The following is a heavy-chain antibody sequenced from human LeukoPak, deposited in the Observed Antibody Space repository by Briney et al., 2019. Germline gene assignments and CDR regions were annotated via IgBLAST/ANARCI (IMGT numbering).Heavy chain of an antibody. Sequence: TPSETLSLTCTVSGDSISSSSYYWGWIRQPPGKGLEWIGSIYYSGSTYYNPSLKSRVTISVDTSKNQFSLKLSSVTAADTAVYYCARPAGDSSYYFDYWGQGTLVTVSS. CDR2: IYYSGST. CDR1: GDSISSSSYY. D-gene: IGHD4-17*01. V-gene: IGHV4-39*01. J-gene: IGHJ4*02. CDR3: ARPAGDSSYYFDY.